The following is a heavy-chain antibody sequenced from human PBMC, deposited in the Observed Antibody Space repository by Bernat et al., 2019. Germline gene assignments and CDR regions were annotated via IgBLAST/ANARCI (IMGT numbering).Heavy chain of an antibody. CDR3: TTSSVGSSWSAYYYYYMDV. CDR1: GFTFNDAW. J-gene: IGHJ6*03. V-gene: IGHV3-15*01. D-gene: IGHD6-13*01. Sequence: EVQLVESGGGLVQPGGSLRLSCEASGFTFNDAWMSWVRQAPGKGLEWVGRVKSKIDGGTTVYAAPVKGRFAISRDDSKKTLYLQMDSLKTEDTALYYCTTSSVGSSWSAYYYYYMDVWGKGTTVTVSS. CDR2: VKSKIDGGTT.